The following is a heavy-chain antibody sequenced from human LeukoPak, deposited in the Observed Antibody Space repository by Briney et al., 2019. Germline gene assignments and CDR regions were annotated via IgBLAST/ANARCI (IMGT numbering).Heavy chain of an antibody. J-gene: IGHJ4*02. CDR1: GFTFSGYW. V-gene: IGHV3-7*01. Sequence: PGGSLRLSCAGSGFTFSGYWMSWVRQAPGKGLEWVANIKQDGSNKYYVDSVKGRFTISRDNAKNSLSQQMNSLRAEDTGVYYCTRNEVWGQGTLVTVSS. D-gene: IGHD1-1*01. CDR3: TRNEV. CDR2: IKQDGSNK.